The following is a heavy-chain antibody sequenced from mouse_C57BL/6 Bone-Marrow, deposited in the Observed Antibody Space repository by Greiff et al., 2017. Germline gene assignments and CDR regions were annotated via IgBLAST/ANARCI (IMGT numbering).Heavy chain of an antibody. Sequence: QVTLKVSGPGILQSSQTLSLTCSFFGFSLSTSGMGVSWIRQPSGKGLEWLAHIYWDDDKRYNPSLKSRLTISKDTSRNQAFLKITSVDTADTATYYCARRDYGSSGVYFGCWGQGTTLTVSS. J-gene: IGHJ2*01. V-gene: IGHV8-12*01. D-gene: IGHD1-1*01. CDR3: ARRDYGSSGVYFGC. CDR1: GFSLSTSGMG. CDR2: IYWDDDK.